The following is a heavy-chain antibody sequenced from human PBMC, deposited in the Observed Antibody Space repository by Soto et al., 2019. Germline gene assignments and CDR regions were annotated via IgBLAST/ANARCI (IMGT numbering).Heavy chain of an antibody. CDR2: INSDGSST. J-gene: IGHJ4*02. Sequence: LRLSCAASGFTFSSYWMHWVRQAPGKGLVWVSRINSDGSSTSYADSVKGRFTISRDNAKNTLYLQMNSLRAEDTAVYYCARVTGPYGSGSPYDYWGQGTLVTVSS. CDR3: ARVTGPYGSGSPYDY. CDR1: GFTFSSYW. D-gene: IGHD3-10*01. V-gene: IGHV3-74*01.